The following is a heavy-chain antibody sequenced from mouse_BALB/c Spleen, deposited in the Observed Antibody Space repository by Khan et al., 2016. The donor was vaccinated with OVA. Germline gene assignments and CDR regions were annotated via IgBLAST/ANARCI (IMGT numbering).Heavy chain of an antibody. CDR3: AREAYRYDEYYFDY. V-gene: IGHV5-6-5*01. D-gene: IGHD2-14*01. J-gene: IGHJ2*01. Sequence: DVQLVESGGGSVKPGGSLKLSCAVSGFTFSSYAMSWVRQTPEKRLEWVASISSGGSNYYPDSVKGRFTISRDNARNILYLQMSSLRSEDMAMYYCAREAYRYDEYYFDYWGQGTTLTVSS. CDR1: GFTFSSYA. CDR2: ISSGGSN.